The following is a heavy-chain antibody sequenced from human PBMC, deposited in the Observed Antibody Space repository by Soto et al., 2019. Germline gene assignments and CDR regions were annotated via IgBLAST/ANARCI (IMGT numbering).Heavy chain of an antibody. CDR3: ARRQGVLVITYFDY. Sequence: SETLSLTCAVSGGSIISSNWWSWVRHPPGKGLEWIGEIYHSGSTNYNPSLKSRVTISVDKSKNQFSLKLSSVTAADTAVYYCARRQGVLVITYFDYWGQGTLVT. CDR2: IYHSGST. V-gene: IGHV4-4*02. J-gene: IGHJ4*02. CDR1: GGSIISSNW. D-gene: IGHD3-22*01.